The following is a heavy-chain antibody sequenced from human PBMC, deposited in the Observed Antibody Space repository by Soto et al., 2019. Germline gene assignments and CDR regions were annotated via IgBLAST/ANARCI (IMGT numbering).Heavy chain of an antibody. Sequence: PSETLSLTCTVSGGSISSYYWSWIRQPPGKGLEWIGYVSYSGSTNYNPSLESRVTISVDTSKSQFSLILSSVTAADTAVYYCARQNYHILTGVWFDPWGQGTRVTVS. V-gene: IGHV4-59*08. CDR1: GGSISSYY. CDR2: VSYSGST. CDR3: ARQNYHILTGVWFDP. J-gene: IGHJ5*02. D-gene: IGHD3-9*01.